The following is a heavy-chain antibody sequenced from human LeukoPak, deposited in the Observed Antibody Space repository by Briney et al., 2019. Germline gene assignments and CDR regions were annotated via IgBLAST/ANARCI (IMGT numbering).Heavy chain of an antibody. CDR3: ALTSTTYYDFWSGRENYYYYGMDV. CDR2: IIPIFGTA. J-gene: IGHJ6*02. V-gene: IGHV1-69*13. CDR1: GGTFSSYA. D-gene: IGHD3-3*01. Sequence: SVKVSCKASGGTFSSYAISWVRQAPGQGLEWMGGIIPIFGTANYAQKFQGRVTITADESTSTAYMELSSLRSEDTAVYYCALTSTTYYDFWSGRENYYYYGMDVWGQGTTVTVSS.